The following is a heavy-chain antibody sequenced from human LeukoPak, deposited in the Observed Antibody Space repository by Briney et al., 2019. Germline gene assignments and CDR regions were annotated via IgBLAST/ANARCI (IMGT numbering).Heavy chain of an antibody. CDR3: ARGRRITQTPGDASTHMDV. Sequence: ASVKVSCKPSGFIFTDYYLHWVRQAPGLEPEWMGWINPHTGDSKYAQKFQGRITMTRDTSINTAYMELSRLTSDDAAVYYCARGRRITQTPGDASTHMDVWGKGTTVTVSS. CDR1: GFIFTDYY. J-gene: IGHJ6*03. CDR2: INPHTGDS. V-gene: IGHV1-2*02. D-gene: IGHD1-20*01.